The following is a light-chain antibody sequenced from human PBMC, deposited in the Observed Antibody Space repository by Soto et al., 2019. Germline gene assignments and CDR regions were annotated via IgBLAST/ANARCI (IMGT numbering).Light chain of an antibody. V-gene: IGLV2-23*01. CDR3: CSYAGSSTYV. CDR2: EGS. CDR1: SSDVGSYNL. J-gene: IGLJ1*01. Sequence: QSALTQPASVSGSPGQSITISCTGTSSDVGSYNLDSWYQQHPGKAPKLMIYEGSKRPSGVSNRFSGSKSGNTASLTISGLPAEDQADYYCCSYAGSSTYVFGSGTKVTVL.